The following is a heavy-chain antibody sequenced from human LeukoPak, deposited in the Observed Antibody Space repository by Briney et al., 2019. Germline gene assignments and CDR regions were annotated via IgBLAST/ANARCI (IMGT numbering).Heavy chain of an antibody. J-gene: IGHJ4*02. D-gene: IGHD6-13*01. CDR1: GFTFSSYG. CDR2: IWYDGSIK. V-gene: IGHV3-33*01. Sequence: GGSLRLSCAASGFTFSSYGMHWVRQAPGKGLEWVAVIWYDGSIKYYADSVKGRFTISRDNPKNTLYLQMNSLRAEDTAVYYCASIAAAVHWGQGTLVTVSS. CDR3: ASIAAAVH.